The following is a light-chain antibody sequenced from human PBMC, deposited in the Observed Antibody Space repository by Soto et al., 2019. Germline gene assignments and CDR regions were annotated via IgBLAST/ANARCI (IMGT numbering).Light chain of an antibody. J-gene: IGKJ4*01. CDR1: QSVSSY. CDR2: DAS. CDR3: HQRDTGVT. V-gene: IGKV3-11*01. Sequence: EIVLTQSPATLSLSPGERATLSCRASQSVSSYVAWYQQKPGQAPRLLIYDASNRATGIPARFSGSGSGTDFTLTISSLEPEDFAVYYCHQRDTGVTFGGGTKVEIK.